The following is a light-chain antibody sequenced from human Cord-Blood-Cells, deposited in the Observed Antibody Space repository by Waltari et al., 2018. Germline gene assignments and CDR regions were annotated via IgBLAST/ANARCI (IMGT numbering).Light chain of an antibody. Sequence: QSALTQPASVSGSPGQAITISCTGTSSDGGCYNYVPWYQQHPGKAPKLMIYDVSNRPSGVSNRFSGSKSGNTASLTISGLQAEDEADYYCSSYTSSSTWVFGGGTKLTVL. J-gene: IGLJ3*02. CDR3: SSYTSSSTWV. V-gene: IGLV2-14*03. CDR2: DVS. CDR1: SSDGGCYNY.